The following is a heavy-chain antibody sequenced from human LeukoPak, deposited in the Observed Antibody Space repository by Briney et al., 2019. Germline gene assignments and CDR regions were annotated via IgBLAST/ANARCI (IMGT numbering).Heavy chain of an antibody. CDR2: IYYSGST. D-gene: IGHD3-10*01. CDR3: AASHYPSYWYFDL. V-gene: IGHV4-59*01. J-gene: IGHJ2*01. CDR1: GGSISSYY. Sequence: SETLSLTCTVSGGSISSYYWSWIRQPPGKGLEWIGYIYYSGSTNYNPSLKSRVTISVDTSKNQFSLKLSSVTAADTAVYYCAASHYPSYWYFDLWGRGTLVTVSS.